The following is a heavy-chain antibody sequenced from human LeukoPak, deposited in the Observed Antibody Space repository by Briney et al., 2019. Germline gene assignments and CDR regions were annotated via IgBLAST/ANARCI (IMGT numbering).Heavy chain of an antibody. J-gene: IGHJ6*03. D-gene: IGHD5-24*01. CDR3: AILRGHNPEFFYYYYYMDV. Sequence: SVKVSCKASGGTFSSYAISWVRQAPGQGLEWMGGIIPIFGTANYAQRFQGRVTITTDESTSTAYMELSSLRSEDTAVYYCAILRGHNPEFFYYYYYMDVWGKGTTVTVSS. CDR1: GGTFSSYA. V-gene: IGHV1-69*05. CDR2: IIPIFGTA.